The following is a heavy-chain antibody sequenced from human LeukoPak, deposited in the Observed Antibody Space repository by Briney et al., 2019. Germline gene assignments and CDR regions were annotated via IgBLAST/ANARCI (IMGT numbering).Heavy chain of an antibody. D-gene: IGHD4-17*01. CDR3: ARTRHGSVTTNPFDY. J-gene: IGHJ4*02. Sequence: PGGSLRLSCAASGFTFSDYYMSWIRQAPGKGLEWVSYISSSGSTIYYADSVKGRFTISRDNAKNTLYLQMNSLRAEDTAVYYCARTRHGSVTTNPFDYWGQGTLVTVSS. CDR1: GFTFSDYY. CDR2: ISSSGSTI. V-gene: IGHV3-11*01.